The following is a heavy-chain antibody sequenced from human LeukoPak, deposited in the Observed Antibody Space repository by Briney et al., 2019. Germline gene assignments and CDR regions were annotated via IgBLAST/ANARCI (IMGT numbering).Heavy chain of an antibody. CDR2: ISSSGSTM. Sequence: GGSLRLSCAASGFTFSSYEMNWVRQASGKGLEWVSYISSSGSTMYYADSVKGRFTIPRDNAKNSLSLQMNSLRAEDTAVYYCARSPAGANYYLDVWGKGTTVTISS. D-gene: IGHD1-14*01. V-gene: IGHV3-48*03. J-gene: IGHJ6*03. CDR1: GFTFSSYE. CDR3: ARSPAGANYYLDV.